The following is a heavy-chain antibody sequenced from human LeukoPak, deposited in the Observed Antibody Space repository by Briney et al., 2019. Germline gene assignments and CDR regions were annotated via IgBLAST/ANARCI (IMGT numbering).Heavy chain of an antibody. J-gene: IGHJ1*01. V-gene: IGHV4-39*01. CDR2: IYYSGST. CDR3: ARQFYESRSPHAKYFQQ. D-gene: IGHD3-22*01. Sequence: SETLSLTCSASGGFLSSSSYYWGWIRQAPGRGLEWIGNIYYSGSTYYSPSLKSRVTISLDTSKNQFSLKLNSVTAADTAVYYCARQFYESRSPHAKYFQQWGQGTLVTVSS. CDR1: GGFLSSSSYY.